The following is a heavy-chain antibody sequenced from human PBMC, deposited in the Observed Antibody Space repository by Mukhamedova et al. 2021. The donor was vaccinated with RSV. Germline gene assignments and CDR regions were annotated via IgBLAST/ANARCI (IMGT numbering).Heavy chain of an antibody. D-gene: IGHD3-9*01. J-gene: IGHJ6*02. V-gene: IGHV1-2*02. Sequence: GLEWMGWINPNSGGTNYAQKFQGRVTMTRDTSISTAYMELSRLRSDDTAVYYCARDYYDILTGFYYYYGMDVWGQGTTVTVSS. CDR2: INPNSGGT. CDR3: ARDYYDILTGFYYYYGMDV.